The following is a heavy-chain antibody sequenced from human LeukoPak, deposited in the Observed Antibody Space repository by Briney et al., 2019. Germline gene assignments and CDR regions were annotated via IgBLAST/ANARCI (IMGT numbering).Heavy chain of an antibody. D-gene: IGHD3-3*01. J-gene: IGHJ6*02. CDR2: IFVGSGNT. CDR3: AADGGRFLEWLLSSDV. Sequence: ASVKVSCKASGFTFTSSAVQWVRQARGQRLEWIGWIFVGSGNTNYAQKFQERVTITRDMSTSTAYMELSSLRSEDTAVYYCAADGGRFLEWLLSSDVWGQGTTVTVSS. CDR1: GFTFTSSA. V-gene: IGHV1-58*01.